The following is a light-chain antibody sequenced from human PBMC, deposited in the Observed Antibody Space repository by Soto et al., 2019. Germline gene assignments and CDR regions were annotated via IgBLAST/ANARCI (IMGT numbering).Light chain of an antibody. CDR3: CSHAGGYTSVL. J-gene: IGLJ2*01. Sequence: QSVLTQPASVSGSPGQSITISCSGTSTDIDNYSFVSWYQQHPGQAPKLIIYDGSERPSGVSNRFSGSRSDNTASLTISGLQAEDEADYSCCSHAGGYTSVLFGGGTKVTVL. CDR1: STDIDNYSF. CDR2: DGS. V-gene: IGLV2-23*01.